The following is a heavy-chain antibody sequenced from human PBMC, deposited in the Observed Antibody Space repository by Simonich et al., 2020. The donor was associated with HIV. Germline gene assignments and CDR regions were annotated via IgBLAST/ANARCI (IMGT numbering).Heavy chain of an antibody. J-gene: IGHJ3*02. D-gene: IGHD6-13*01. Sequence: EVQLMESGGGLVKPGRSLRFSCAASGFPFDDYAMHWVRKGPGKGCECVSSISLKSGYIGYADSVKGRFTISRDNAKNSLYLQMNSLRAEDTAVYYCAKDLSSSWYTAFDIWGQGTMVTVSS. CDR2: ISLKSGYI. CDR3: AKDLSSSWYTAFDI. CDR1: GFPFDDYA. V-gene: IGHV3-9*01.